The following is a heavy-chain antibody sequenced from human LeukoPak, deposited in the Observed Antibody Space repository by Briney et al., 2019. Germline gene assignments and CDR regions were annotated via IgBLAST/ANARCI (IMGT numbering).Heavy chain of an antibody. V-gene: IGHV4-30-4*08. D-gene: IGHD6-19*01. CDR1: GGSISSGDYY. CDR2: IYYSGST. CDR3: AREGYSSGHPADY. Sequence: PSQTLSLTCTVSGGSISSGDYYWSWIRQPPGKGLEWIGYIYYSGSTYYNPSLKSRVTISVDTSKNQFSLKLSSVTAADTAVYYCAREGYSSGHPADYWGQGTLVTVSS. J-gene: IGHJ4*02.